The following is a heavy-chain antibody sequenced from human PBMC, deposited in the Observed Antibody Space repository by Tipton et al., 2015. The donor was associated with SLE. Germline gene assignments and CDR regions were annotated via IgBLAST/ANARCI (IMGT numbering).Heavy chain of an antibody. CDR1: GGSFSGYY. V-gene: IGHV4-34*01. CDR3: ASPTYYYDSSGYHAFDI. CDR2: INHSGHT. Sequence: TLSLTCAVYGGSFSGYYWSWIRQPPGKGLEWIGEINHSGHTNYNPSLKSRVTISVDTSKNQFSLKLSSVTAADTAVYYCASPTYYYDSSGYHAFDIWGQGTMVTVSS. D-gene: IGHD3-22*01. J-gene: IGHJ3*02.